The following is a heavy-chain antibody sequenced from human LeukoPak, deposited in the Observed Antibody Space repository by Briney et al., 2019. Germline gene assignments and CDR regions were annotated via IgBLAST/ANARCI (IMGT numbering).Heavy chain of an antibody. Sequence: PGGSLRLSCAASGFTFSRIAMSWVRQAPGKGLEWVSGISGSGGRDSTYYADSVKGRFTISRDKSKNTVYLEMNSLRAEDTAVYYCAKGYSEYTSSWFDYWSQGTLVTVSS. J-gene: IGHJ4*02. V-gene: IGHV3-23*01. D-gene: IGHD6-13*01. CDR2: ISGSGGRDST. CDR3: AKGYSEYTSSWFDY. CDR1: GFTFSRIA.